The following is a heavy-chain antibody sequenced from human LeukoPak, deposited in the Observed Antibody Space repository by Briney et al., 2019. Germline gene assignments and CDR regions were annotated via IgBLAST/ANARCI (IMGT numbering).Heavy chain of an antibody. CDR2: ISYDGSNK. J-gene: IGHJ4*02. V-gene: IGHV3-30-3*01. CDR1: GFTFSSYA. CDR3: ARSGYYDILTGYWEFDY. Sequence: PGGSLRLSCAASGFTFSSYAMHWVRQAPGKGLEWVAVISYDGSNKYYADSVKGRFTISRDNSKSTLYLQMNSLRAEDTAVYYCARSGYYDILTGYWEFDYWGQGTLVTVSS. D-gene: IGHD3-9*01.